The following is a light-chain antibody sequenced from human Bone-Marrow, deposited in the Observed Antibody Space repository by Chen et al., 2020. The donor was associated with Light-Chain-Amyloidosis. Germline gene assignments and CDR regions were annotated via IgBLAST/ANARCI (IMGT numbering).Light chain of an antibody. Sequence: EIVLTQSPGTLSLSPGEGANHSCRASQTISSNYLTWYQQKFGQAPRLLIYGSSSRATGIPDRFTGSGSGTDFTLTSNRLEPEDFAMYYCQQYGTSPLTFGGGTKVGIK. CDR3: QQYGTSPLT. CDR2: GSS. CDR1: QTISSNY. J-gene: IGKJ4*01. V-gene: IGKV3-20*01.